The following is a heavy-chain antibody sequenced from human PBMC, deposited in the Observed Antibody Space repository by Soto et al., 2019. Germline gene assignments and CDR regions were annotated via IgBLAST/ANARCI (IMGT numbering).Heavy chain of an antibody. V-gene: IGHV3-21*01. CDR1: GFTFSSYS. D-gene: IGHD2-21*01. J-gene: IGHJ6*02. Sequence: KPVGSLRLSCAASGFTFSSYSMNWVRQAPGKGLEWVSSISSSSSYIYYADSVKGRFTISRDNAKNSLYLQMNSLRAEDTAVYYCARDRGAIPYYYYGMDVWGQGTTVTVSS. CDR3: ARDRGAIPYYYYGMDV. CDR2: ISSSSSYI.